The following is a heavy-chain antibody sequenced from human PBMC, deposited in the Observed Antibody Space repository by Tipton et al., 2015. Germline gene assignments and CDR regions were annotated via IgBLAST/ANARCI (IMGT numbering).Heavy chain of an antibody. J-gene: IGHJ6*02. Sequence: SLRLSCAASGFTFSTYSMNWVRQAPGKGLEWVSSISSSSTYIYYADSVKGRFTISRDNANNSLYLQIHSLRPEDTAVYYCARATIHYYYGMDVWGQGTMVTVS. V-gene: IGHV3-21*01. CDR3: ARATIHYYYGMDV. D-gene: IGHD2-21*01. CDR1: GFTFSTYS. CDR2: ISSSSTYI.